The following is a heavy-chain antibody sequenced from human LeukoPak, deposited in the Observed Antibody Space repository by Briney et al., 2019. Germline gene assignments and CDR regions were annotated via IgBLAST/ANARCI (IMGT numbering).Heavy chain of an antibody. CDR1: GVTFGNYA. V-gene: IGHV3-23*01. CDR3: VRRGSNYPYYMDV. J-gene: IGHJ6*03. D-gene: IGHD4-11*01. CDR2: ISASGRNT. Sequence: GGSLRLSCAASGVTFGNYAMSWVRQAPGKGLEWVSVISASGRNTYYSDSAKGQFTISRDNSKNTLYLQMSSLRAEDTAVYYCVRRGSNYPYYMDVWGKGTTVTVSS.